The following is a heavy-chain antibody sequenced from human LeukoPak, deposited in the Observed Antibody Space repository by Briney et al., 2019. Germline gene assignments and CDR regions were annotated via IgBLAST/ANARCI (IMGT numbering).Heavy chain of an antibody. V-gene: IGHV4-34*01. CDR2: TNHSGST. D-gene: IGHD3-10*01. J-gene: IGHJ4*02. CDR1: GGSFSGYY. Sequence: SETLSLTCAVYGGSFSGYYWSWIRQPPGKGLEWIGETNHSGSTNYNPSLKSRVTISVDTSKNQFSLKLSSVTAADTAVYYCARRRVPQRITMVRGGTGRGSGSYYPLDYWGQGTLVTVSS. CDR3: ARRRVPQRITMVRGGTGRGSGSYYPLDY.